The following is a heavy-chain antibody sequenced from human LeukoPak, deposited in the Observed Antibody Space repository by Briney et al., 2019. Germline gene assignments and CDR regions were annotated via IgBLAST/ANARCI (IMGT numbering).Heavy chain of an antibody. CDR3: ARDMYDNGWSSFDY. V-gene: IGHV3-30-3*01. CDR1: GFTFSNYA. CDR2: ISFDGTNK. J-gene: IGHJ4*02. D-gene: IGHD3-10*01. Sequence: PGGSVRLSCAASGFTFSNYAMHWVRQAPGKGLEWVAVISFDGTNKYYANSVQGRFTISRDNSKNTLYLQMNSLRAEDTALYYCARDMYDNGWSSFDYWGQGTMVTVSS.